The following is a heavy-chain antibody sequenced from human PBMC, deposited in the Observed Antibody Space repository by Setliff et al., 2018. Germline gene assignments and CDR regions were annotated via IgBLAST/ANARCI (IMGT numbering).Heavy chain of an antibody. J-gene: IGHJ6*03. CDR1: GKTLPELS. CDR3: ATCVGTSWYDYNFYMDV. Sequence: ASVKVSCKLSGKTLPELSIHWVRQAPGKGLEWMGGFDPDDGETVYAQKFQGRVTMNEDTSTNTAYMELSSLRSEDTAVYYCATCVGTSWYDYNFYMDVWGIGTTVTVSS. CDR2: FDPDDGET. V-gene: IGHV1-24*01. D-gene: IGHD1-26*01.